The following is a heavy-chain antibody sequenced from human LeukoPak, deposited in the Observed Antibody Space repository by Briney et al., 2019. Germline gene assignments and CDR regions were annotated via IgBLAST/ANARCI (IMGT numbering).Heavy chain of an antibody. Sequence: PGGSLRLSCAASGFTFSSYAMSWVRQAPGKGLEWVSTISGSGGSTYYADSVKGRFTISRDNSKNTLYLQMNSLRAEDTAVYSCAKSERGLTGYYRGWGQGTLVTVSS. J-gene: IGHJ4*02. CDR3: AKSERGLTGYYRG. CDR2: ISGSGGST. CDR1: GFTFSSYA. D-gene: IGHD3-9*01. V-gene: IGHV3-23*01.